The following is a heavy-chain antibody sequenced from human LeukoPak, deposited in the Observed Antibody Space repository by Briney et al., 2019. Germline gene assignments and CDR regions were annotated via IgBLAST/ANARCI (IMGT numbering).Heavy chain of an antibody. Sequence: GGSLRLSCAASGFSFSSYAMSWVRQAPGKGLEWVSAISGSGGSTYYADSVKGRFTISRDNSKNTLYLQMNSLRAEDTAVYYCAKMRQWLVHFDYWGQGTLVTVSS. D-gene: IGHD6-19*01. V-gene: IGHV3-23*01. CDR2: ISGSGGST. CDR1: GFSFSSYA. CDR3: AKMRQWLVHFDY. J-gene: IGHJ4*02.